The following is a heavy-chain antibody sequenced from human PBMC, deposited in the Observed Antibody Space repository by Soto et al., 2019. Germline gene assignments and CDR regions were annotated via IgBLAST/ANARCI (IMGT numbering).Heavy chain of an antibody. CDR1: GFTFSSYA. Sequence: QVQLVESGGGVVQPGRSLRLSCAASGFTFSSYAMHWVRQAPGKGLEWVAVISYDGSNKYYADSVKGRFTISRDNSKNTLYLQMNSLRAEDTAVYYCAPSMAYYDYVWGSLDYWGQGTLVTVSS. J-gene: IGHJ4*02. D-gene: IGHD3-16*01. V-gene: IGHV3-30-3*01. CDR2: ISYDGSNK. CDR3: APSMAYYDYVWGSLDY.